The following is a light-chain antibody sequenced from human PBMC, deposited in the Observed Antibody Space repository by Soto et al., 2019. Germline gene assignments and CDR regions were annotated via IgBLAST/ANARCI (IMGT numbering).Light chain of an antibody. CDR2: EVT. CDR3: CSYVGARTYV. J-gene: IGLJ1*01. Sequence: QSVLTQPASVSASPGQSITISCTGTGSDVGGYDYVSWYQQCPGKAPTLMIYEVTNRPSGVSNRFSGSKSGNTASLTISGLQAEDEADYYCCSYVGARTYVFGTGTKVTVL. CDR1: GSDVGGYDY. V-gene: IGLV2-14*01.